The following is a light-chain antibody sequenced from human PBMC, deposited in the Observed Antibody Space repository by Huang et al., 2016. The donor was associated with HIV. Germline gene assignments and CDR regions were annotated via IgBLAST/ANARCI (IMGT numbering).Light chain of an antibody. J-gene: IGKJ5*01. CDR3: QKYNSAPIT. V-gene: IGKV1-27*01. CDR1: QDIDNY. Sequence: DIQMTQSPSSLSASVGDSVTITCRASQDIDNYLAWYQQKPGKVTKLLIFASSALKSGVPPRFSGSGSATHFSLNISSLQPEDVATYYCQKYNSAPITFGQGTRLEI. CDR2: ASS.